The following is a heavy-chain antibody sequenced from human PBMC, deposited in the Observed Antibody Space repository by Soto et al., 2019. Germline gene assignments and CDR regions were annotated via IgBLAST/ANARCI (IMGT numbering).Heavy chain of an antibody. D-gene: IGHD1-26*01. CDR2: IHSDGSST. V-gene: IGHV3-74*01. CDR1: GFTFSYYW. CDR3: ARVDRGAFDL. J-gene: IGHJ3*01. Sequence: EVQLVESGGGLVRPGGSLRLSCAASGFTFSYYWMHWVRQAPGKGLVWVSRIHSDGSSTTYADFVKGRFIISRDNARNTVDLQMYSVRVGETAVYYCARVDRGAFDLWGQGTVVTVS.